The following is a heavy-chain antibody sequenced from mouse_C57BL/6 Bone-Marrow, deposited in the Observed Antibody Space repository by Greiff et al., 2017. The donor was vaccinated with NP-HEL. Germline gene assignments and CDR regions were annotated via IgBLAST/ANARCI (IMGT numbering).Heavy chain of an antibody. J-gene: IGHJ4*01. CDR2: IYPGGGYT. CDR3: ARYSNYDAMDY. V-gene: IGHV1-63*01. Sequence: QVQLQQSGAELVRPGNAVKREGKEAGESGKEGGRVGEERGGGRCLEWIGDIYPGGGYTNYNEKFKGKATLTADKSSSTAYMQFSSLTSEDSAIYYCARYSNYDAMDYWGQGTSVTVSS. D-gene: IGHD2-5*01. CDR1: GESGKEGG.